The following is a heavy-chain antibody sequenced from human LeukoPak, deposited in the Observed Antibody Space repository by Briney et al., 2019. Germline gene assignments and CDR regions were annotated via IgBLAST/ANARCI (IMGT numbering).Heavy chain of an antibody. CDR3: ARVYAVTSPYYFDY. J-gene: IGHJ4*02. D-gene: IGHD4-17*01. V-gene: IGHV1-69*06. CDR1: GGTFSSYA. Sequence: ASVKVSCKASGGTFSSYAISWVRQAPGQGLEWMGGIIPIFGTANYAQKFQGRVTITADKSTSTAYMELSSLRSEDTAVYYCARVYAVTSPYYFDYWGQGTLVTVSS. CDR2: IIPIFGTA.